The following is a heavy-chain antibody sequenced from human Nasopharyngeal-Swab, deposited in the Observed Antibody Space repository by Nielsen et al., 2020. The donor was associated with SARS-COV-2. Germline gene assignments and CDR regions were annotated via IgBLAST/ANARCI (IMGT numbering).Heavy chain of an antibody. CDR2: INAGNGNT. D-gene: IGHD6-19*01. Sequence: ASVKVSCKASGYTFTSYAMHWVRQAPGQRLEWMGWINAGNGNTKYSQKFQGRVTITRDTSASTAYMELSSLRSEDTAVYYCAREPRPGIAVAGKGNWFDSWGQGTLVTVSS. J-gene: IGHJ5*01. V-gene: IGHV1-3*01. CDR1: GYTFTSYA. CDR3: AREPRPGIAVAGKGNWFDS.